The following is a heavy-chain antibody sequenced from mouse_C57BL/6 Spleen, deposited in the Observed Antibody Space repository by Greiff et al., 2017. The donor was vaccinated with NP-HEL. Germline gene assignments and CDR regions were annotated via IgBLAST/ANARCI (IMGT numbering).Heavy chain of an antibody. CDR3: ARVNWEAWFAY. V-gene: IGHV1-26*01. J-gene: IGHJ3*01. D-gene: IGHD4-1*01. Sequence: EVKLEESGPELVKPGASVKISCKASGYTFTDYYMNWVKQSHGKSLEWIGDINPNNGGTSYNQKFKGKATLTVDKSSSTAYMELRSLTSEDSAVYYCARVNWEAWFAYWGQGTLVTVSA. CDR1: GYTFTDYY. CDR2: INPNNGGT.